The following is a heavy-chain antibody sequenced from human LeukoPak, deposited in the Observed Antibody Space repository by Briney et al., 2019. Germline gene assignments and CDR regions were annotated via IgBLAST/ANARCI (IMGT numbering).Heavy chain of an antibody. CDR3: AKEPEYYDILTGYYETGHLDY. V-gene: IGHV3-53*01. CDR1: GFTVSSNY. D-gene: IGHD3-9*01. J-gene: IGHJ4*02. Sequence: PGGSLRLSCAASGFTVSSNYMSWGRQAPGKGLEWGSGIYGVNSTYYTDSVKGRFTISRDNSKGTLYLQMNSLRAEDTAVYYCAKEPEYYDILTGYYETGHLDYWGQGTLVTVSS. CDR2: IYGVNST.